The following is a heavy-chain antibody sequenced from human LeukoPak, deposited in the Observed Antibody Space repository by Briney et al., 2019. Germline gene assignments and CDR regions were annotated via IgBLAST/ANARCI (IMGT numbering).Heavy chain of an antibody. J-gene: IGHJ3*02. CDR1: GFTFSSDW. Sequence: GGSLRLSCAASGFTFSSDWMSWVRQAPGKGREWVAKIKQDVGEKYYVDSVKGRFTISRDNAKNSRYLQMNSLRAEEPAVYYCARVPPWGSVSGRGAFDIWGQGTMVTVSS. D-gene: IGHD3-10*01. CDR2: IKQDVGEK. V-gene: IGHV3-7*03. CDR3: ARVPPWGSVSGRGAFDI.